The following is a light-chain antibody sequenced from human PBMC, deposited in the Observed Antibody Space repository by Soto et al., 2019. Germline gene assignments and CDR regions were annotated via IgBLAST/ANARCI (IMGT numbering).Light chain of an antibody. CDR1: SSDVGGYNY. CDR2: DVG. J-gene: IGLJ3*02. V-gene: IGLV2-11*01. Sequence: QSVLTQPRSVSGSPGQSVTISCTGTSSDVGGYNYVSWYQQHPGKAPKLMIYDVGKRPSGVPDRFSGSKSGTSASLAISGLRSEDEADYYCAAWDDSLSGWVFGGGTKLTVL. CDR3: AAWDDSLSGWV.